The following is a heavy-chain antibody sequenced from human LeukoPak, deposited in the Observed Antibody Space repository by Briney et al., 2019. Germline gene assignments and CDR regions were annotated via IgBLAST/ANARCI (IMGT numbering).Heavy chain of an antibody. CDR1: GFTFDDYA. V-gene: IGHV3-9*01. Sequence: GRSLRLSCAASGFTFDDYAMHWVRQAPGKGLEWVSGISWSSGSIGYADSAKGRFTISRDNAKSSLYLQMNSLRAEDTALYYCAKDPSSSWSLPFFDYWGQGTLVTVSS. J-gene: IGHJ4*02. CDR2: ISWSSGSI. D-gene: IGHD6-13*01. CDR3: AKDPSSSWSLPFFDY.